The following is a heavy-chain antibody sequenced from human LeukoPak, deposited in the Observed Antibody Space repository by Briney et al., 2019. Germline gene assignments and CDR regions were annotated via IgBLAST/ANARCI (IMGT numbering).Heavy chain of an antibody. D-gene: IGHD3-10*01. V-gene: IGHV3-21*01. CDR1: GFTFSSYS. J-gene: IGHJ4*02. Sequence: PGGSLRLSCAASGFTFSSYSMNWVRQAPGKGLEWVSSISSSSSHIYYADSVKGRFTISRDNAKNSLYLQMNSLRAEDTAVYYCARDHPSFRGVIWYWGQGTLVTVSS. CDR3: ARDHPSFRGVIWY. CDR2: ISSSSSHI.